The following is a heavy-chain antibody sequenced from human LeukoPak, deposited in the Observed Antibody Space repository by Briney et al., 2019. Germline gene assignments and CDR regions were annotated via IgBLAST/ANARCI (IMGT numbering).Heavy chain of an antibody. D-gene: IGHD1-26*01. CDR3: ARVGPPPELLMYYYGMDV. Sequence: PGGSLRLSCAASGFTFSSYGMHWIRQAPGKGLEWVAVIWYDGSNKYYADSVKGRFTISRDNSKNTLYLQMNSLRAEDTAVYYCARVGPPPELLMYYYGMDVWGQGTTVTVSS. CDR1: GFTFSSYG. CDR2: IWYDGSNK. J-gene: IGHJ6*02. V-gene: IGHV3-33*01.